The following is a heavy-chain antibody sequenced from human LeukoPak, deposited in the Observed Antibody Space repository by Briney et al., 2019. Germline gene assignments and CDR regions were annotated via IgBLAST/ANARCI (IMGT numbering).Heavy chain of an antibody. V-gene: IGHV5-51*01. Sequence: KVSCKASGYTFTSYGISWVRQAPGQGLEWMGIIYPGDSDTRYSPSFQGQVTISADKSISTAYLQWSSLKASDTAMYYCARLRYGSGSYYNTYNWFDPWGQGTLVTVSS. CDR2: IYPGDSDT. CDR3: ARLRYGSGSYYNTYNWFDP. J-gene: IGHJ5*02. D-gene: IGHD3-10*01. CDR1: GYTFTSYG.